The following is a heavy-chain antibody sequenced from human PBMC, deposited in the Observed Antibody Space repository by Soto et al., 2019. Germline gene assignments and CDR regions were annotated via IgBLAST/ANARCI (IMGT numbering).Heavy chain of an antibody. CDR2: INPDTGNT. D-gene: IGHD2-21*02. CDR1: GFSFSDNL. Sequence: QVQLVQSGAEVRKPGASVNISCRASGFSFSDNLINWVRQAPGQSLEWMGWINPDTGNTRYSQTFRGRVTISRHSSANIAYVEVSDLTSEDTAVYYCARDILPVGPRANDAFEVWGQGTMVTGAS. V-gene: IGHV1-3*01. J-gene: IGHJ3*01. CDR3: ARDILPVGPRANDAFEV.